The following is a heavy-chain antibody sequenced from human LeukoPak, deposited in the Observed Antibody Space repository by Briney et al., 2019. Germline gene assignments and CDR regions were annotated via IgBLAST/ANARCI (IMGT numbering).Heavy chain of an antibody. J-gene: IGHJ4*02. CDR1: GGSISTYY. CDR3: AREGSMTARPFVSIDY. Sequence: ETLSLTCTVSGGSISTYYWSWIRQPAGKGLEWIGRIHISGNTDYNPSLESRVTMSVHTSKNQFSLKLTSVTAADTAVYYCAREGSMTARPFVSIDYWGQGTLVTVSS. V-gene: IGHV4-4*07. D-gene: IGHD6-6*01. CDR2: IHISGNT.